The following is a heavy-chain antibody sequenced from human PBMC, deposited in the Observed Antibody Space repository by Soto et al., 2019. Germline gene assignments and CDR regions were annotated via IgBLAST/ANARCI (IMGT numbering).Heavy chain of an antibody. J-gene: IGHJ3*01. V-gene: IGHV3-23*01. CDR2: ISDSGGAT. D-gene: IGHD6-19*01. CDR3: AREGFSSGKAGGFDV. CDR1: GFTFTRSV. Sequence: EVQLLESGGGLVQPGGSLRLSCAASGFTFTRSVMTWARQAPGKGLEWVSTISDSGGATHYADSVKGRFTISRDNYKGKLFLRMNSLRAEDTAVYYCAREGFSSGKAGGFDVWGQGTMVTVSS.